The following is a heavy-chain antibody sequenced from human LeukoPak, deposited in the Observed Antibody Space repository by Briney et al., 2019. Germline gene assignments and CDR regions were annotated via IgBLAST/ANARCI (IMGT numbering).Heavy chain of an antibody. Sequence: NSSETLSLTCAVYGGSFSGYYWSWIRQPPGKGLEWIGEINHSGSTNYNPSLKSRVTISVDRSKNQFSLKLSSVTAADTAVYYCARHYYDSSGYDYGMDVWGQGTTVTVSS. CDR1: GGSFSGYY. CDR2: INHSGST. V-gene: IGHV4-34*01. J-gene: IGHJ6*02. D-gene: IGHD3-22*01. CDR3: ARHYYDSSGYDYGMDV.